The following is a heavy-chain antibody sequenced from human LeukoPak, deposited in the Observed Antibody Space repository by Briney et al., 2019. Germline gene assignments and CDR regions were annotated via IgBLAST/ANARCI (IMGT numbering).Heavy chain of an antibody. V-gene: IGHV3-23*01. D-gene: IGHD5-18*01. CDR1: GFTFSTYA. Sequence: GWSLTLSCAASGFTFSTYAMRWVRQAPGKGMEWVAGISCSGGSTYYAASVKGRFIISRDNYKNTLYLQMYSLRAEDTVVYYCAKRSDGYSGFDYWGQGTLVTVSS. J-gene: IGHJ4*02. CDR3: AKRSDGYSGFDY. CDR2: ISCSGGST.